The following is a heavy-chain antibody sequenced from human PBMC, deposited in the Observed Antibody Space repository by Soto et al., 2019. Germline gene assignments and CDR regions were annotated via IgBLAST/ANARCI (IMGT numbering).Heavy chain of an antibody. D-gene: IGHD2-2*01. Sequence: PWGSLRLSCAGSGFAFSSQWMDWVRQAPGKGLEWVANINQDGSEKHYVDSVKGRFTISRDNAKNSLYLQMNSLTTEDSALYYCSPALNYWGQGTLVTVSS. CDR3: SPALNY. CDR1: GFAFSSQW. CDR2: INQDGSEK. V-gene: IGHV3-7*01. J-gene: IGHJ4*02.